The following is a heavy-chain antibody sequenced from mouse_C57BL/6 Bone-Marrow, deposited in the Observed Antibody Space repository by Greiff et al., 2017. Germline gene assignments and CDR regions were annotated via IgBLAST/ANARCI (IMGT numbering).Heavy chain of an antibody. CDR2: IDPETGGT. CDR3: TPYCYGSSYTD. Sequence: VKLQESGAELVRPGASVTLSCKASGYTFTDYEMHWVKQTPVHGLEWIGAIDPETGGTAYNQKFKGKAILTADKSSSTAYMELRSLTSEDSAVYYCTPYCYGSSYTDWGQGTLVTVSA. J-gene: IGHJ3*01. D-gene: IGHD1-1*01. CDR1: GYTFTDYE. V-gene: IGHV1-15*01.